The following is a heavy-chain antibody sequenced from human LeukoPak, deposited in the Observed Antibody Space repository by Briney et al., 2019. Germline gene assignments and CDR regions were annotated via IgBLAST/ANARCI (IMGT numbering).Heavy chain of an antibody. CDR2: ISGRGGST. Sequence: GGSLRLSCAASGFTFSSYAMSWVRQAPGKGLEWVSAISGRGGSTYYADSVKGRFTISRDNSKNTLYLKMNSLRAEDTAVYYCAKDYYYGSGSYSGTYSDYWGQGTLVTVSS. D-gene: IGHD3-10*01. J-gene: IGHJ4*02. V-gene: IGHV3-23*01. CDR1: GFTFSSYA. CDR3: AKDYYYGSGSYSGTYSDY.